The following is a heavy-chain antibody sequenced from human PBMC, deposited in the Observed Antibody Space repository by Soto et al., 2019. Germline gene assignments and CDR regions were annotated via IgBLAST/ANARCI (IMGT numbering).Heavy chain of an antibody. CDR2: ISLYSDGT. D-gene: IGHD2-2*01. Sequence: QVQLVQSGGEVKRPGAEVKVSCKTSGYTFSNYGITWMRQAPGQPLEWLGWISLYSDGTNYAQKFQGRVSMTTDTSPTTAYMELRSLRSGDTAVYYCARVVPGAEAWFGPWGQGTLVTVSS. CDR3: ARVVPGAEAWFGP. V-gene: IGHV1-18*01. J-gene: IGHJ5*02. CDR1: GYTFSNYG.